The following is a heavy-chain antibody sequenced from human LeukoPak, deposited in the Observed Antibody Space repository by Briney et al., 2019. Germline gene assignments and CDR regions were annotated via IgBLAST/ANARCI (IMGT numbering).Heavy chain of an antibody. CDR1: GGSISSSSYY. Sequence: SETLSLTCTVSGGSISSSSYYWGWIRQPPGKGREWIGSICYSGSTYYNPSLKSRVTISVDTSKNQFSLKLSSVTAADTAVYYRARQGGMGYYYDSSGTIDYWGQGTLVTVSS. CDR2: ICYSGST. CDR3: ARQGGMGYYYDSSGTIDY. J-gene: IGHJ4*02. D-gene: IGHD3-22*01. V-gene: IGHV4-39*01.